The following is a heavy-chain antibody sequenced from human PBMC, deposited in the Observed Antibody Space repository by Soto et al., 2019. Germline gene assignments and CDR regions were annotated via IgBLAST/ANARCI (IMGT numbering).Heavy chain of an antibody. CDR1: GYSFTSYW. CDR3: AKDREPDSRWDIDW. Sequence: GESLKISCKGSGYSFTSYWIGWVRQMPGKGLEWMGIIYPGDSDTRYSPSFQGQVTISRDNSRNTVYLQMDSLRAEDTAVYYCAKDREPDSRWDIDWWGQGTRVTVSS. D-gene: IGHD1-26*01. V-gene: IGHV5-51*01. J-gene: IGHJ4*02. CDR2: IYPGDSDT.